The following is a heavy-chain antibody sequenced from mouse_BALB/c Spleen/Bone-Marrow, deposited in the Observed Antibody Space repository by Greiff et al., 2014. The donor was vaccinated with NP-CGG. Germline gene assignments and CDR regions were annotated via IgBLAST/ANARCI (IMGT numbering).Heavy chain of an antibody. CDR1: GFTFSNYW. Sequence: VQLKESGGGLVQPGGSMKLSCVASGFTFSNYWMNWVRQSPEKGLEWVAEIRLKSNNYATHYAESVKGRFTISRDDSKSSVYLQMNNLRAEDTGIYYCTVPFGPGFDYWGQGTPLTVSS. V-gene: IGHV6-6*02. CDR2: IRLKSNNYAT. J-gene: IGHJ2*01. CDR3: TVPFGPGFDY.